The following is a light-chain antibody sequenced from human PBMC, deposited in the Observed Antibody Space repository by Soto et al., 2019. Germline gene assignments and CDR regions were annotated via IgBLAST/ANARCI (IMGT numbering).Light chain of an antibody. CDR2: WAS. J-gene: IGKJ3*01. CDR3: QQYYSTLFT. Sequence: DIVMTQSPDSLAVSLGERATINCKSSQRVLYSSNNKNYLAWYQQKPGQHPKLLIYWASTRESGVPDRFSGSGSGTDFTLTISSLQAEDVAVYYCQQYYSTLFTFGPGTKVDIK. V-gene: IGKV4-1*01. CDR1: QRVLYSSNNKNY.